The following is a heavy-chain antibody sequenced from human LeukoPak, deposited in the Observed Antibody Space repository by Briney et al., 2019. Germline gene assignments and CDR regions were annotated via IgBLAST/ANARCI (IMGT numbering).Heavy chain of an antibody. D-gene: IGHD1-26*01. CDR1: GFPFSGYA. Sequence: PGGSLRLSCTASGFPFSGYAMQWVRQAPGKGLEWVSLISDDGSYSDHRDSVKGRFTISRDNAQNSVYLQMNSLRDEDTAVYYCARVGELDYWGQGTLATVSS. CDR3: ARVGELDY. CDR2: ISDDGSYS. J-gene: IGHJ4*02. V-gene: IGHV3-30*04.